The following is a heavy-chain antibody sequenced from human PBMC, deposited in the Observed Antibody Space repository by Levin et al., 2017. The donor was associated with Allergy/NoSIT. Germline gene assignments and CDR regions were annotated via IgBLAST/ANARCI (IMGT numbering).Heavy chain of an antibody. CDR3: ARGLYGSGSYPSDY. CDR1: GFTFSSYS. D-gene: IGHD3-10*01. CDR2: ISSSSSYI. Sequence: PGGSLRLSCAASGFTFSSYSMNWVRQAPGKGLEWVSSISSSSSYIYYADSVKGRFTISRDNAKNSLYLQMNSLRAEDTAVYYCARGLYGSGSYPSDYWGQGTLVTVSS. V-gene: IGHV3-21*01. J-gene: IGHJ4*02.